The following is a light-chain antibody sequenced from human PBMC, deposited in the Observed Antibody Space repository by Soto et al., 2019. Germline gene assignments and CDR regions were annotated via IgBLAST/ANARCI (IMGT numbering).Light chain of an antibody. CDR2: AAS. CDR3: QRSFRTPLT. CDR1: QSISSY. J-gene: IGKJ4*01. Sequence: DIQMTQSPSSLSASVGDRVTITCRASQSISSYLNWYQQKPGNAPKLLIYAASSLQSGVPSRFSGSGSGTDFTLTISSLQPEDFATYYCQRSFRTPLTFGGGTKVEIK. V-gene: IGKV1-39*01.